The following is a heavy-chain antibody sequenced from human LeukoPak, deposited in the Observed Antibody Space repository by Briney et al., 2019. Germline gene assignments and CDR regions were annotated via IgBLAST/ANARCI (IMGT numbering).Heavy chain of an antibody. J-gene: IGHJ4*02. V-gene: IGHV3-7*01. CDR1: GFTFSSYW. CDR2: IKQDGSEK. CDR3: ARAGLYSSGRYYFDF. Sequence: GGSLRLSCAASGFTFSSYWMGWIRQAPGKGLEWVANIKQDGSEKYYVDSVKGRFTISRDNAENSLYLQMNSLRAEDTAVYYCARAGLYSSGRYYFDFWGQGTLVTVSS. D-gene: IGHD6-25*01.